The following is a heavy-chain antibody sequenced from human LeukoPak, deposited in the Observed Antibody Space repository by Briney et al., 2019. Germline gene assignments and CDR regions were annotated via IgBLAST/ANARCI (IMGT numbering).Heavy chain of an antibody. CDR1: GGSISSSSYY. CDR3: ARHVIGESAQYYFDY. Sequence: SEALSLTCTVSGGSISSSSYYGGWIRQPPGKGLERIGSIYYSESTYYTPSLKTRVTMSVDTSKNQFSLKLSSVTAADTAVYYCARHVIGESAQYYFDYWGQGTLVTVSS. CDR2: IYYSEST. D-gene: IGHD3-10*01. J-gene: IGHJ4*02. V-gene: IGHV4-39*01.